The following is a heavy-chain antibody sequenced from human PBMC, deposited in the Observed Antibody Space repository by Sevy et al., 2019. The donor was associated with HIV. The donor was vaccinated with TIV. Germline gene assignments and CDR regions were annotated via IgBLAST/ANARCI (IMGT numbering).Heavy chain of an antibody. CDR1: GFTFSKYW. CDR3: ARDDGNYYFHY. CDR2: IKQDAGQK. J-gene: IGHJ4*02. V-gene: IGHV3-7*01. Sequence: GSLRLSCAASGFTFSKYWMGWVRQAPGKGLEWEANIKQDAGQKYHVDSVKGRFTISRDNAKNSLYLQMNSLRAEDMAVYFCARDDGNYYFHYWGQGTLVTVSS. D-gene: IGHD1-7*01.